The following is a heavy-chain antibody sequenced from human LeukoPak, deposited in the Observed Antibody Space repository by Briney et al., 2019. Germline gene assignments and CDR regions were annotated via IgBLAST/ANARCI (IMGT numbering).Heavy chain of an antibody. D-gene: IGHD2-21*01. V-gene: IGHV3-21*01. J-gene: IGHJ4*02. CDR3: ARDHSYYFDY. CDR2: ISSSSTSI. Sequence: GGSLRLSCAASGCTFSPYTMNWVRQAPGKGLEWVSSISSSSTSIYYADSLKGRFTISRDNAKNSVYLQMNSLTAEDTAVYYCARDHSYYFDYWGQGTLVTVSS. CDR1: GCTFSPYT.